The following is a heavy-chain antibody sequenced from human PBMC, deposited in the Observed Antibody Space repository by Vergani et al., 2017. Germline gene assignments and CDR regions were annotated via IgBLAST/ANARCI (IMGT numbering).Heavy chain of an antibody. CDR3: AKGVYCSSTSCYEGRGYYYGMGV. CDR2: ISGSGGNT. Sequence: VQLVESGGGVVQPGRSLRLSCEASGFSFPGYAMSWVRQAPGKGLEWVSGISGSGGNTYYANSVKGRFTISRDNSKNTLYLQMNSLRADDTAVYYCAKGVYCSSTSCYEGRGYYYGMGVWGQGTTVTFSS. V-gene: IGHV3-23*04. J-gene: IGHJ6*02. D-gene: IGHD2-2*01. CDR1: GFSFPGYA.